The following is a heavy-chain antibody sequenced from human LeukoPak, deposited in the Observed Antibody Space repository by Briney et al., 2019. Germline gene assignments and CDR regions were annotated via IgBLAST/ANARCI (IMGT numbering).Heavy chain of an antibody. Sequence: GGSLRPSCAASGFTFSSYSMNWVRQAPGKGLESDSSISSSSSYIYYADSVKGRFTISRDNAKNSLYLQMNSLRAEDTAIYYCARAGERLIGIPLDYWGQGTLVTVSS. J-gene: IGHJ4*02. CDR1: GFTFSSYS. D-gene: IGHD3-10*01. CDR2: ISSSSSYI. V-gene: IGHV3-21*01. CDR3: ARAGERLIGIPLDY.